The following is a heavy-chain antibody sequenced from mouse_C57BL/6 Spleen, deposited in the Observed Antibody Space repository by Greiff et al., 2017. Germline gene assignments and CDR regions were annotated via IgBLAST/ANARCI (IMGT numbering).Heavy chain of an antibody. V-gene: IGHV1-47*01. J-gene: IGHJ2*01. D-gene: IGHD2-4*01. CDR2: FHPYNDDT. CDR1: GYTFTTYP. CDR3: ARGIYYDDDDEYYFDY. Sequence: QVQLKQSGAELVKPGASVKMSCKASGYTFTTYPIEWMKQNHGKSLEWIGNFHPYNDDTKYNEKFKGKATLTVEKSSSTVYLELSRLTSDDSAVYYCARGIYYDDDDEYYFDYWGQGTTLTVSS.